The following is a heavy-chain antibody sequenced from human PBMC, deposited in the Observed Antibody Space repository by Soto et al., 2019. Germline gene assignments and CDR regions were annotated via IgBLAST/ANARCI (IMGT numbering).Heavy chain of an antibody. CDR1: GFTFSSYG. CDR2: ISYDGSNK. V-gene: IGHV3-30*18. CDR3: AKDYDILTGLYYYYGMDV. J-gene: IGHJ6*02. D-gene: IGHD3-9*01. Sequence: PGGSLRLSCAASGFTFSSYGMHWVRQAPGKGLEWVAVISYDGSNKYYADSVKGRFTISRDNSKNTLYLQMNSLRAEDTAVYYCAKDYDILTGLYYYYGMDVWGQGTTVTVS.